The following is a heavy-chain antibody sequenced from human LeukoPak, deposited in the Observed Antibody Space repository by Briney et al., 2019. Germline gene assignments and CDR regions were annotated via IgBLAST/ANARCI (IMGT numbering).Heavy chain of an antibody. D-gene: IGHD2-2*01. Sequence: GASVKVSCKASGYTFTSYGISWVRQAPGQGLEWMGWISAYNGNTNYAQKLQGRVTMTTDTSTSTAYMELRSLRSDDTAVYYCARVALRYCSSTSCLNAFDIWGQGTMVTVSS. J-gene: IGHJ3*02. CDR1: GYTFTSYG. CDR3: ARVALRYCSSTSCLNAFDI. CDR2: ISAYNGNT. V-gene: IGHV1-18*01.